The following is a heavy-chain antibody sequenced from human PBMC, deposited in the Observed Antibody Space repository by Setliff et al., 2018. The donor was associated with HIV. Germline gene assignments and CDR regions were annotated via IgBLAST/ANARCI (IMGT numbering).Heavy chain of an antibody. CDR1: GGSLTNYC. J-gene: IGHJ6*02. CDR2: VTDYGSV. V-gene: IGHV4-34*01. D-gene: IGHD3-16*01. CDR3: ARGLSCASTWGYTYYYYYYGLDV. Sequence: SETLSLTCAVYGGSLTNYCWSWLRKPQGKGLEWIGEVTDYGSVNYNPSLKSRVTISLATSKAQFSLKLDSVTAADTAIDYCARGLSCASTWGYTYYYYYYGLDVWGQGTTVTVSS.